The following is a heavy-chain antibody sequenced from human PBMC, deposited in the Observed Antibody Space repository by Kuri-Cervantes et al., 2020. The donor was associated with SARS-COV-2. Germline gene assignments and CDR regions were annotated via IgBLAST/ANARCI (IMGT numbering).Heavy chain of an antibody. D-gene: IGHD6-13*01. CDR1: GYTFTSYA. Sequence: ASLNHSCKASGYTFTSYAMHWVRQAPGQRLEWMGWINAGNGNTKYSQKFQGRVTITRDTSASTAYMELSSLRSEDTAVYYCARSGSSWDKDFDYWGQGTLVTVSS. J-gene: IGHJ4*02. V-gene: IGHV1-3*01. CDR3: ARSGSSWDKDFDY. CDR2: INAGNGNT.